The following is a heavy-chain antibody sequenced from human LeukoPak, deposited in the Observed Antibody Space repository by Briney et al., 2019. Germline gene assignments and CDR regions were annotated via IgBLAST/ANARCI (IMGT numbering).Heavy chain of an antibody. CDR1: GGSMSDSY. V-gene: IGHV4-4*07. CDR2: IHAIGST. J-gene: IGHJ3*01. CDR3: ARILDRDV. D-gene: IGHD3-22*01. Sequence: SETLSLTCSVSGGSMSDSYWYWIRHSAATGMEWIGRIHAIGSTNYNPFLESRVIMSLDMSKRQFSLTLSAVTAADTATYYGARILDRDVWGQGTLVTVSP.